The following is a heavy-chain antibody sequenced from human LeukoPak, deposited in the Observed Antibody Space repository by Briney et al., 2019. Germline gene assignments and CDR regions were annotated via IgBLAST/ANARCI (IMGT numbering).Heavy chain of an antibody. J-gene: IGHJ3*02. CDR2: IYYSGST. V-gene: IGHV4-39*01. CDR3: ARGVGSSGWYGSDAFGI. CDR1: GGSISSSTYY. D-gene: IGHD6-19*01. Sequence: PSETLSLTCSVSGGSISSSTYYWGWIRQPPGKGLEWIGSIYYSGSTYYNPSLKSRVTISVDTSKNQFSLKLTSVTAADTAVYYCARGVGSSGWYGSDAFGIWGQGTMVTVSS.